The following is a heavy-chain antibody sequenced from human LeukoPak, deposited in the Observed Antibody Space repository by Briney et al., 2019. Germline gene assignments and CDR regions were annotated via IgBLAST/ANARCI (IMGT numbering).Heavy chain of an antibody. V-gene: IGHV4-38-2*02. CDR3: ARVTGDLLDY. Sequence: PSETLSLTCTVSGYSISSGYYWGWIRQPPGKGLEWIGSIYHSGSTYYNPSLKSRVTISVDTSKNQFSLKLSSVTAADTAVYYCARVTGDLLDYWGQGTLVTVS. D-gene: IGHD7-27*01. CDR1: GYSISSGYY. CDR2: IYHSGST. J-gene: IGHJ4*02.